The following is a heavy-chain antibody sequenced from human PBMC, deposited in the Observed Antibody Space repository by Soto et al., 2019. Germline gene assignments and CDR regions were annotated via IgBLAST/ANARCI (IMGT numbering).Heavy chain of an antibody. CDR3: ARDHIDGWKFDY. CDR2: IRQDGNEN. CDR1: GFTFRNHW. V-gene: IGHV3-7*01. D-gene: IGHD6-19*01. Sequence: PGGSLRLSCAASGFTFRNHWMSWVRQAPGKGLEWVANIRQDGNENYYVDSVNGRFTTSRDNTKNLFYLQMNSLRAEDTAVYYCARDHIDGWKFDYCGRGILVTVSS. J-gene: IGHJ4*02.